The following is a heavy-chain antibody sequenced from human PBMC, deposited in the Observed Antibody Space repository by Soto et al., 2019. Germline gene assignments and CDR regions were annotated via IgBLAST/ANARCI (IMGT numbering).Heavy chain of an antibody. CDR1: GASITSTTYF. J-gene: IGHJ4*02. Sequence: PSEALSLTCSLSGASITSTTYFWAWIRQPPGKGLEWVGSIYYIGKTHYNPSLKSRTTISVYRSRNQFSLQVSSMTAADTAVYYCAKNLPRTGRFVYWGQVTVLTVSS. V-gene: IGHV4-39*01. CDR3: AKNLPRTGRFVY. CDR2: IYYIGKT.